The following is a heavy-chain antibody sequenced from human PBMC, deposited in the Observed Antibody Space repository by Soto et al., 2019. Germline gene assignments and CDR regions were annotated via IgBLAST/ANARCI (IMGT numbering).Heavy chain of an antibody. CDR1: GYSFTSYW. D-gene: IGHD5-12*01. CDR2: IYPGDSDT. Sequence: GESLKISCKGSGYSFTSYWIGWVRQMPGKGLEWMGIIYPGDSDTRYSPSFQGQVTISADKSITTAYLQWTSLKASDTAMYYCARWLQFPEKYYFDYWGQGTLVTVSS. CDR3: ARWLQFPEKYYFDY. V-gene: IGHV5-51*01. J-gene: IGHJ4*02.